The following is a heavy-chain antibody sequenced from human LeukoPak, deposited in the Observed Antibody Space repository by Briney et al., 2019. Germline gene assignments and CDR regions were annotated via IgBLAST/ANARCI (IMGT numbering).Heavy chain of an antibody. Sequence: SQTLSLTCAISGDSVSSNSVAWNWIRQSPSRGLEWLGRICHNSACNTENASSLRGRVTITADTSKNHLSLQLNSVTPEDTAVYYCVRAGRIWYAFDIWGQGTTVVVSS. CDR3: VRAGRIWYAFDI. CDR1: GDSVSSNSVA. V-gene: IGHV6-1*01. J-gene: IGHJ3*02. D-gene: IGHD2-8*01. CDR2: ICHNSACNT.